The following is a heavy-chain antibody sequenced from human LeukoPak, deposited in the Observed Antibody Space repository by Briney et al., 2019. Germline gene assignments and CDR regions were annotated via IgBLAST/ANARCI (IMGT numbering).Heavy chain of an antibody. J-gene: IGHJ4*02. Sequence: GGSLRLSCAASGFTFNIYSMNWARQAPGKGLEWVSYISSSSSTIYYADSVKGRFTISRDNAKNSLYLQINSLTVEDTAVYYCARGGREQQLGYWGQGTLVTVSS. V-gene: IGHV3-48*04. D-gene: IGHD6-13*01. CDR3: ARGGREQQLGY. CDR1: GFTFNIYS. CDR2: ISSSSSTI.